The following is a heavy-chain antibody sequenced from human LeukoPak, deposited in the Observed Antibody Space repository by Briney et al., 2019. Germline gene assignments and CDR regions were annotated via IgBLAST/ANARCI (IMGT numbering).Heavy chain of an antibody. J-gene: IGHJ4*02. CDR3: ARGVSGYSYGSRFDY. V-gene: IGHV3-11*01. CDR2: ISSSGNTT. CDR1: GFTFSDYY. D-gene: IGHD5-18*01. Sequence: PGGSLRLSCAASGFTFSDYYMSWIRQAPGKGLEWVSYISSSGNTTYYADSVKGRFTISRDNAKNSPYVQMNSLRAEDTAVYYCARGVSGYSYGSRFDYWGQGTLVTVSS.